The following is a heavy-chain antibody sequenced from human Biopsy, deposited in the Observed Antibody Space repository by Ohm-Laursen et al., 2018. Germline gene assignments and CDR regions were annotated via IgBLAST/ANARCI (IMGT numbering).Heavy chain of an antibody. CDR2: NIPILGTG. Sequence: SSVKVSCKAPGGTFSNYGVNWVRQAPGQGLEWLEGNIPILGTGNYAQKFQDRVTVAADTSTSTATMELRSLRSDDTAVYYCATKLTGYFHHWGQGTLVIVSS. D-gene: IGHD3-9*01. CDR3: ATKLTGYFHH. CDR1: GGTFSNYG. J-gene: IGHJ1*01. V-gene: IGHV1-69*06.